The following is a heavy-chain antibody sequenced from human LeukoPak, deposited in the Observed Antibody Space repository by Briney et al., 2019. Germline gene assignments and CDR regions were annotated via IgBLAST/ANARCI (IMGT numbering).Heavy chain of an antibody. Sequence: SATLSLTCTASGGSISSYYWCWIRQPPGKGLEWVGYIYYSGGTKYNPSLKSRVTISVDTSNNHFSLKGNSVTAADTAGYYCARAPGSDYYPYYYMDVWGKGTTVTVSS. CDR3: ARAPGSDYYPYYYMDV. V-gene: IGHV4-59*01. D-gene: IGHD4-17*01. CDR1: GGSISSYY. J-gene: IGHJ6*03. CDR2: IYYSGGT.